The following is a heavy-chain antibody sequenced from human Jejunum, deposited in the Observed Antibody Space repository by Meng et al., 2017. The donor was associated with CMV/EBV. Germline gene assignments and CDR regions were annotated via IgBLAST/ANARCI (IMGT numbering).Heavy chain of an antibody. Sequence: SGGSITSGGHSWAWIRQFPGKGLEWIGSIYSGGSTNYNPSLKSRVATLLDTSKNEFSLKLTSVTVADTAIYYCARGCPLTGTWGFDPWGPGTLVTVSS. CDR1: GGSITSGGHS. CDR2: IYSGGST. CDR3: ARGCPLTGTWGFDP. V-gene: IGHV4-31*02. J-gene: IGHJ5*02. D-gene: IGHD7-27*01.